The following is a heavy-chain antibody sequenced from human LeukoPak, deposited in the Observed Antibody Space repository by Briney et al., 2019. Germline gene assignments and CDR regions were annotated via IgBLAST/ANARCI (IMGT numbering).Heavy chain of an antibody. CDR2: IKQDGSEK. CDR1: GFTFSSYW. Sequence: GGSLRLSCAASGFTFSSYWMSWVRQAPGKGLERVANIKQDGSEKYYVDSVKGRFTISRDNAKNSLYLRMNSLRAEDTAVYYCARETTELGIDGDYYFDYWGQGTLVTVSS. J-gene: IGHJ4*02. V-gene: IGHV3-7*01. CDR3: ARETTELGIDGDYYFDY. D-gene: IGHD7-27*01.